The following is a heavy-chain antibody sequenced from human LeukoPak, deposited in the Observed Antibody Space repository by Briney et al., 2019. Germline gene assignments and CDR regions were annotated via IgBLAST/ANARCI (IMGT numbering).Heavy chain of an antibody. CDR3: AKDYGDYQHP. CDR1: GFTFSSYG. Sequence: SGGSLRLSCAASGFTFSSYGMPWVRQAPGKGLEWVAFIRYDGSNKYYADSVKGRFTISRDNSKNTLYLQMNSLRAEDTAVYYCAKDYGDYQHPWGQGTLVTVSS. V-gene: IGHV3-30*02. J-gene: IGHJ5*02. D-gene: IGHD4-17*01. CDR2: IRYDGSNK.